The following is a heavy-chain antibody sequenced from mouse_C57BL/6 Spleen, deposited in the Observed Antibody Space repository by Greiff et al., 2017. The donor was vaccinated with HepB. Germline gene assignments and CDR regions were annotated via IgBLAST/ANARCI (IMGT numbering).Heavy chain of an antibody. CDR2: ISKKAIGYTT. J-gene: IGHJ4*01. Sequence: EVKLVESGGGLVQPGGSLSLSCAASGFTFTDYYMSWVRQPPGKALEWLGFISKKAIGYTTDYSSSVKGRFTSSRDNSQSILYLQMNALCAEDSASYYCARYVDYGGINYAMDYSGQGTAVTVSS. CDR3: ARYVDYGGINYAMDY. D-gene: IGHD2-4*01. V-gene: IGHV7-3*01. CDR1: GFTFTDYY.